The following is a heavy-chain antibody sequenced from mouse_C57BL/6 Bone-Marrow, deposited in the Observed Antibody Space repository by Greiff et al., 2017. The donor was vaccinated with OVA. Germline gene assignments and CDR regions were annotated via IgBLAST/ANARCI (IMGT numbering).Heavy chain of an antibody. CDR2: ISSGGSYT. J-gene: IGHJ1*03. CDR1: GFTFSSYG. CDR3: ARQPTTIVTTSYLYFDV. V-gene: IGHV5-6*01. Sequence: EVMLVESGGDLVKPGGSLKLSCAASGFTFSSYGMSWVRQTPDKRLEWVATISSGGSYTYYPDSVKGRFTNYRDNAKNTLYLQMSSLTSEDTAMYYCARQPTTIVTTSYLYFDVWCTVTTVTVSS. D-gene: IGHD2-5*01.